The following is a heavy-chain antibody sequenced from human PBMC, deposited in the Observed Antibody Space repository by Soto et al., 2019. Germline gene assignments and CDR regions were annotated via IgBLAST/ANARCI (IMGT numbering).Heavy chain of an antibody. V-gene: IGHV4-30-4*01. CDR2: IYYSGST. Sequence: SETLSLTCTVSGGSISSGDHYWSWIRQPPGKGLEWIGYIYYSGSTYYNPSLKSRVTISLDTSKNQFSLKLSSVTAADTAVYYCARADTAMVERFDYWGQGTLVTVSS. CDR3: ARADTAMVERFDY. CDR1: GGSISSGDHY. D-gene: IGHD5-18*01. J-gene: IGHJ4*02.